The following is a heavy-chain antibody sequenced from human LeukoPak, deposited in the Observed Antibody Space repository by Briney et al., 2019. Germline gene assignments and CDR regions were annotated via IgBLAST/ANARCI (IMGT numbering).Heavy chain of an antibody. CDR2: INPSGGST. D-gene: IGHD3-10*01. Sequence: ASVKVSCKASGYTFTSYYMHWVRQAPGQGLEWMRIINPSGGSTSYAQKFQGRVTMTRDTSTSTVYMELSSLRSEDTAVYYCARDGAGLLWFGELWDYWGQGTLVTVSS. CDR3: ARDGAGLLWFGELWDY. CDR1: GYTFTSYY. V-gene: IGHV1-46*01. J-gene: IGHJ4*02.